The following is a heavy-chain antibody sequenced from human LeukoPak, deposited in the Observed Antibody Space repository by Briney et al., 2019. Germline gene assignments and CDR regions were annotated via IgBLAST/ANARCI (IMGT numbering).Heavy chain of an antibody. J-gene: IGHJ4*02. CDR1: GFTFSTYE. CDR3: ARERTGTLGY. Sequence: GGSLRLSCAASGFTFSTYEMNWVRQAPGKRLEWVSYINPSGRSIYYADSVKGRFTISRDNAKNSLYLQMNSLRAEDTAVYYCARERTGTLGYWGQGTLVTVSS. CDR2: INPSGRSI. V-gene: IGHV3-48*03. D-gene: IGHD1-1*01.